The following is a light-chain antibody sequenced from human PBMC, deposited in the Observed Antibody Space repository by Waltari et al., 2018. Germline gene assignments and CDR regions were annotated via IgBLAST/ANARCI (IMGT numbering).Light chain of an antibody. CDR3: SSYTSSSTWV. CDR2: DVS. V-gene: IGLV2-14*01. CDR1: SSDVGGYNY. Sequence: QSALTQPASVSGSPGQSITISCTGTSSDVGGYNYVSWYQQHPGKAPKLMIYDVSKRPSGVSNRFSGSKSGNTASLTISGLQAEDEADYYCSSYTSSSTWVFGGGTNLTVL. J-gene: IGLJ3*02.